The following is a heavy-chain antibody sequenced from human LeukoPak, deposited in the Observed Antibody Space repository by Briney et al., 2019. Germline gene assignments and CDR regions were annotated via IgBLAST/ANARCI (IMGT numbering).Heavy chain of an antibody. CDR2: IKQDGSEK. J-gene: IGHJ5*02. CDR1: GFTFSSYW. CDR3: AKLPATMVPGGGWFDP. D-gene: IGHD3-10*01. Sequence: GGSLRLSCAASGFTFSSYWMSWVRQAPGKGLEWVANIKQDGSEKYYVDSVKGRFTISRDNAKNSLYLQTNSLRAEDTAVYYCAKLPATMVPGGGWFDPWGQGTLVTVSS. V-gene: IGHV3-7*03.